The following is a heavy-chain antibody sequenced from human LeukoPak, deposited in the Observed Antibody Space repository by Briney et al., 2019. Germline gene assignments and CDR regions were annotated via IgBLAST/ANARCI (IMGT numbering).Heavy chain of an antibody. Sequence: GASVKVSCKASGYTFTSYDINWVRQATGQGLEWMGWINPNSGGTNYAQKFQGRVTMTRDTSISTAYVELSRLRSDDTAVYYCARGGWFGELLNFDYWGQGTLVTVSS. D-gene: IGHD3-10*01. CDR1: GYTFTSYD. J-gene: IGHJ4*02. CDR2: INPNSGGT. CDR3: ARGGWFGELLNFDY. V-gene: IGHV1-2*02.